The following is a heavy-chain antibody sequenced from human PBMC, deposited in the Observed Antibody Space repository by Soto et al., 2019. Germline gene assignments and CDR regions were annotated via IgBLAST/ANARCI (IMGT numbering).Heavy chain of an antibody. J-gene: IGHJ5*02. CDR2: IYYSGST. D-gene: IGHD3-3*02. V-gene: IGHV4-39*01. CDR1: GGSISSSSFY. Sequence: SETLSLTCTVSGGSISSSSFYWGWIRQPPGKGLEWIGSIYYSGSTYYNPSLKSRVTISVDTSKNQFSLKLSSVTAADTAVYYCASPKIAFYNWFDPWGQGTLVTVSS. CDR3: ASPKIAFYNWFDP.